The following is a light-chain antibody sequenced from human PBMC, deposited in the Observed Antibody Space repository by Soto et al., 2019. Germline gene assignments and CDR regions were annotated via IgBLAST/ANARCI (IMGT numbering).Light chain of an antibody. CDR3: TSWTTSTTMI. Sequence: SMLTQAGSGRGPPRQGITISRKGTRSVIGAYNIVSWYQQHPGEVPKLILYDVNVRPSGVSNRFSGSKSGNTASLTISGLQAEDEADYYCTSWTTSTTMIFGGGTKVTVL. CDR1: RSVIGAYNI. CDR2: DVN. J-gene: IGLJ2*01. V-gene: IGLV2-14*03.